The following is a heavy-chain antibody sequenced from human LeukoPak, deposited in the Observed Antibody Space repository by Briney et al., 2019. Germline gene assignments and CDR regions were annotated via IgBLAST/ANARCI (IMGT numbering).Heavy chain of an antibody. J-gene: IGHJ6*03. CDR3: ARILGRSEYYMDV. V-gene: IGHV4-34*01. CDR2: INHSGST. Sequence: SETLSLTCAVYGGSFSGYYWSWLRQPPGKGLEWIGEINHSGSTNYNPSLKSRVTISVDTSKNQFSLKLTSVTAADTAVYYCARILGRSEYYMDVWGKGTTVTVSS. D-gene: IGHD3-16*01. CDR1: GGSFSGYY.